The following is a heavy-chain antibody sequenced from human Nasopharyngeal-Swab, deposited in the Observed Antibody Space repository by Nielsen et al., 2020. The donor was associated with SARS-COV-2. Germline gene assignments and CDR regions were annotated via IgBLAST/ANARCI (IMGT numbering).Heavy chain of an antibody. D-gene: IGHD1-26*01. J-gene: IGHJ6*02. CDR3: ARGRPSSGSSAYYYYGMDV. CDR1: GYTFTSYW. Sequence: GEALKISWKGSGYTFTSYWISWGRQMPGKGLEWMGRIDPSDSYTNYNPSFQGHVTISVDKSISTAYLQWSSLKASDTAMYYCARGRPSSGSSAYYYYGMDVWGQGTTVTVSS. CDR2: IDPSDSYT. V-gene: IGHV5-10-1*01.